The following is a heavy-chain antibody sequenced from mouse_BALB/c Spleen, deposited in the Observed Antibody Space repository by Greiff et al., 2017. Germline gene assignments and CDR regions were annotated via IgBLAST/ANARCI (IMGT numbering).Heavy chain of an antibody. Sequence: QVQLQQSGAELVKPGASVKLSCKASGYTFTSYYMYWVKQRPGQGLEWIGEINPSNGGTNFNEKFKSKATLTVDKSSSTAYMQLSSLTSEDSAVYYCTRRGTGTSFAYWGQGTLVTVSA. D-gene: IGHD4-1*01. CDR3: TRRGTGTSFAY. J-gene: IGHJ3*01. V-gene: IGHV1S81*02. CDR2: INPSNGGT. CDR1: GYTFTSYY.